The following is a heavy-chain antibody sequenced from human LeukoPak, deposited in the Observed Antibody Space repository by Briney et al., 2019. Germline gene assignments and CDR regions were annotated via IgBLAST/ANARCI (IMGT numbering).Heavy chain of an antibody. CDR3: AEAEGYDILTGLDY. CDR2: IGASGGST. CDR1: GFTFSSYA. D-gene: IGHD3-9*01. V-gene: IGHV3-23*01. J-gene: IGHJ4*02. Sequence: GGSLRLSCATSGFTFSSYAMSWVRQAPGKGLEWVSGIGASGGSTYYADSVKGRFTISRDNSKNTLYLQMNSLRTEDTAVYYCAEAEGYDILTGLDYWGQGTLVTVSS.